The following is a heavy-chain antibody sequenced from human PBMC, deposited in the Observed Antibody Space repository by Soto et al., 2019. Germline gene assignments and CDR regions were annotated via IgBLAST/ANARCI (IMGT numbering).Heavy chain of an antibody. CDR1: GFSFSGKT. Sequence: PGGSLRLSCAASGFSFSGKTMYWVRQAPAKGLEWVAHISPGGGQIYYADSVKGRFTISRDNSKNTLYLQMNNLRAEDTAIYNCAAGGSGWYIFDYWGQGTLVTVSS. CDR2: ISPGGGQI. D-gene: IGHD6-19*01. V-gene: IGHV3-30-3*01. J-gene: IGHJ4*02. CDR3: AAGGSGWYIFDY.